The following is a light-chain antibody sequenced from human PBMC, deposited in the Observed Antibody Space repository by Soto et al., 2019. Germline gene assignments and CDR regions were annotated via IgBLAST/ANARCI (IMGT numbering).Light chain of an antibody. CDR2: GAS. J-gene: IGKJ1*01. CDR3: QQYGSSQS. CDR1: QSVSSSY. Sequence: EIVLTQSPGTLSLSPGERATLSCRASQSVSSSYLAWYQQKPGQAPRLLIYGASSRATGIPDRFSGSGSGTDFPLTISRLEPEDFALYYCQQYGSSQSFGQGTKAEIK. V-gene: IGKV3-20*01.